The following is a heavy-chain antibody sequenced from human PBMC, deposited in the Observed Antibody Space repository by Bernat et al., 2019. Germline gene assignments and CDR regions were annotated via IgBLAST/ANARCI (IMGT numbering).Heavy chain of an antibody. CDR3: ARGGYGGGYRCPAYFDY. CDR2: IIPIFGTA. CDR1: GGTFSSYA. J-gene: IGHJ4*02. V-gene: IGHV1-69*01. D-gene: IGHD1-26*01. Sequence: QVQLVQSGAEVKKPGSSVKVSCKASGGTFSSYAISWVRQAPGQGLEWMGGIIPIFGTANYAQKFQGRVTITADESTSTAYMELSSLRSEDTAEYYCARGGYGGGYRCPAYFDYWGQGALVTVSS.